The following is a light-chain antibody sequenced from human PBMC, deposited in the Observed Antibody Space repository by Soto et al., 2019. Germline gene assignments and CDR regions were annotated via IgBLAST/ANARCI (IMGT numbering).Light chain of an antibody. CDR3: QQRSNWPPLT. CDR1: QSIGLA. V-gene: IGKV3-11*01. Sequence: EVGLTQSPATLSLYPGERATLSCRASQSIGLAIAWYQHKPGQAPRLLIFDASQRATGIPARFSGSGSGTDFTLTISSLEPEDFAVYYCQQRSNWPPLTFGGGTKVDI. J-gene: IGKJ4*01. CDR2: DAS.